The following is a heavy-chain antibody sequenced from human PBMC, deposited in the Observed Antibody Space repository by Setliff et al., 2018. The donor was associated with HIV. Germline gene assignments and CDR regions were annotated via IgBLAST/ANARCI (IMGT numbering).Heavy chain of an antibody. CDR1: AGTFSSYA. D-gene: IGHD2-21*02. J-gene: IGHJ2*01. CDR3: ARVVTHPDWYFDL. Sequence: ASVKVSCKTTAGTFSSYAVSWVRQAPGQGLEWMGIINPSGGSTSYAQKFQGRVTMTRDTSTSTVYMELSSLRSEDTAVYYCARVVTHPDWYFDLWGRGTLVTVSS. V-gene: IGHV1-46*01. CDR2: INPSGGST.